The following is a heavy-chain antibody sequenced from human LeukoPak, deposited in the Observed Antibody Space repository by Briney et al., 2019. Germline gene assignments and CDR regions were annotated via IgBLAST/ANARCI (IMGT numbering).Heavy chain of an antibody. Sequence: SETLSLTCTVSGGSISSYYWSWIRQPPGKGLEWIGYIYYSGSTNYNPSLKSRVTISVDTSKNQFSLKLSSVTAADTAVYYCARDHLYSSGWYLGYDAFDIWGQGTVVTVSS. CDR1: GGSISSYY. V-gene: IGHV4-59*12. J-gene: IGHJ3*02. D-gene: IGHD6-19*01. CDR3: ARDHLYSSGWYLGYDAFDI. CDR2: IYYSGST.